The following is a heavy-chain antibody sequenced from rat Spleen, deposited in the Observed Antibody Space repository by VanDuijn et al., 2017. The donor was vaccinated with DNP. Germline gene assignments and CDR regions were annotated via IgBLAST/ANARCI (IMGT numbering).Heavy chain of an antibody. CDR2: ISYDGGST. J-gene: IGHJ2*01. CDR3: TSNPHIRTAAPFDY. V-gene: IGHV5-20*01. CDR1: GFTFSDYF. Sequence: EVQLVESGGGPVQPGRSLKVSCAASGFTFSDYFMAWVRQAPTKVLEWVASISYDGGSTYYRDSVKGRFTISRDNAKSSLYLQMDSLRSEDTATYYCTSNPHIRTAAPFDYWGQGVMVTVSS. D-gene: IGHD3-8*01.